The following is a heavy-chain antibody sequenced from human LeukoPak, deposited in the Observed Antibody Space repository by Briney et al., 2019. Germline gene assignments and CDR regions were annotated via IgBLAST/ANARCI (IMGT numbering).Heavy chain of an antibody. CDR1: GFTLRSYT. CDR2: IGISSNKI. V-gene: IGHV3-21*01. CDR3: ARGGEGSSGYPADAFDI. D-gene: IGHD3-22*01. J-gene: IGHJ3*02. Sequence: GGSLRLSCAASGFTLRSYTMNWVRQAPGKGLEWVSSIGISSNKIYYADSVKGRFIISRDNAKNSVYLQMNSLRAEDTAVYYCARGGEGSSGYPADAFDIWGQGTMVTVSS.